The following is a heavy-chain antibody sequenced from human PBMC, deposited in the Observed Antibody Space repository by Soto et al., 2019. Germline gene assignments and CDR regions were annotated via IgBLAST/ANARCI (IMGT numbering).Heavy chain of an antibody. Sequence: TGGSLRLSCAASGFTFSSYSMNWVRQAPGKGLEWVSYISDSSNTIYYADSVKGRFTISRDNAKNSLYLQMDSLRDEDTAVYYCARGKGCSGGSCYFDYWGQGTLVTVSS. D-gene: IGHD2-15*01. J-gene: IGHJ4*02. CDR1: GFTFSSYS. CDR2: ISDSSNTI. CDR3: ARGKGCSGGSCYFDY. V-gene: IGHV3-48*02.